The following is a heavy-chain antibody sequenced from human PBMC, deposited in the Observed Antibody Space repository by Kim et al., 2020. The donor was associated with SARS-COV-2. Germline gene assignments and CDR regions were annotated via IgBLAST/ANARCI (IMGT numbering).Heavy chain of an antibody. CDR2: ISYDGSNK. CDR3: AKGYCSGGSCYPFGAFDI. V-gene: IGHV3-30*18. Sequence: GGSLRLSCAASGFTFSSYGMHWVRQAPGKGLEWVAVISYDGSNKYYADSVKGRFTISRDNSKNTLNLQMNSLRAEDTAVYYCAKGYCSGGSCYPFGAFDIWGQGTMVAVAS. D-gene: IGHD2-15*01. CDR1: GFTFSSYG. J-gene: IGHJ3*02.